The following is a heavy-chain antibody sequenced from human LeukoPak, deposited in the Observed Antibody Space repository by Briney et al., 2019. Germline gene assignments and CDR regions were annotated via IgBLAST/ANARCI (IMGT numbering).Heavy chain of an antibody. J-gene: IGHJ5*02. CDR2: MNPNSGNT. Sequence: ASVKVSCKASGYTFTTYDINWVRQATGQGLEWMGWMNPNSGNTGYIQKFQGRVTMTRNTSISTAYMELSSLRSEDTAVYYCARGRGSGHKENWFDPWGQVTLVTVSS. D-gene: IGHD6-19*01. CDR1: GYTFTTYD. V-gene: IGHV1-8*01. CDR3: ARGRGSGHKENWFDP.